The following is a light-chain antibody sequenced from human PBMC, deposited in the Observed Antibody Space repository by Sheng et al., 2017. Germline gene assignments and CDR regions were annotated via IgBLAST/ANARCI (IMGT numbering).Light chain of an antibody. CDR1: QSVNSY. Sequence: EIVLTQSPATLSLSPGERATLSCRASQSVNSYLAWYQQKPGQAPRLLIYDASNRATGIPARFSGSGFGADFTLTISSLQSEDFAVYYCQQYNNWPETFGQGTKVEIK. V-gene: IGKV3-11*01. J-gene: IGKJ1*01. CDR3: QQYNNWPET. CDR2: DAS.